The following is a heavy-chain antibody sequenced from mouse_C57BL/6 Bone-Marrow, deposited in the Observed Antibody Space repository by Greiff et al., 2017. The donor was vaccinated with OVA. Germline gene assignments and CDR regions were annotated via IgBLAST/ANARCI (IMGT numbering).Heavy chain of an antibody. CDR1: GFSLTSYG. Sequence: VQLQESGPGLVAPSQSLSITCTVSGFSLTSYGVDWVRQSPGKGLEWLGVIWGVGSTNYNSALKTRLSISKDNSKSQVFLKMNSLQTDDTAMYYCASRYGSSGFADWGQGTLVTVSA. V-gene: IGHV2-6*01. D-gene: IGHD1-1*01. CDR3: ASRYGSSGFAD. CDR2: IWGVGST. J-gene: IGHJ3*01.